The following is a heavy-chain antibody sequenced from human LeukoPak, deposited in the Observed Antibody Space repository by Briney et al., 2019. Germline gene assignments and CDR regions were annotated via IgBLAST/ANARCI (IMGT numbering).Heavy chain of an antibody. D-gene: IGHD3-10*01. CDR2: IKQDGSEN. V-gene: IGHV3-7*01. CDR1: GFTFSNYW. J-gene: IGHJ4*02. Sequence: GGSLRLSWAASGFTFSNYWMSWVRQAPGKGLEWVANIKQDGSENYYVDSVKGRFTISRDNAKNSLYLQMNSLRAEDTAVYYCASGYGSGSYYIRRFDYWGQGTLVTVSS. CDR3: ASGYGSGSYYIRRFDY.